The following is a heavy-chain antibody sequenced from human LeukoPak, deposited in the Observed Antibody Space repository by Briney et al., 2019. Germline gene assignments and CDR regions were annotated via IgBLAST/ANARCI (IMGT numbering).Heavy chain of an antibody. D-gene: IGHD3-3*01. CDR2: IDYSGSS. CDR3: AGHLVADNDDITIFGLVLLSWFDP. J-gene: IGHJ5*02. Sequence: PSETLSLTCTVSGGSIGSSSDYWGWIRQPPGKGLEWIGSIDYSGSSSYNPSLKSRVTISVDTSKNQFSLRLSSVTAADTAVYYCAGHLVADNDDITIFGLVLLSWFDPWGQGTLVTVSS. CDR1: GGSIGSSSDY. V-gene: IGHV4-39*01.